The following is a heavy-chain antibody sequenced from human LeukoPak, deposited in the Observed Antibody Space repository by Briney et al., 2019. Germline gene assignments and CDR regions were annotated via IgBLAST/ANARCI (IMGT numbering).Heavy chain of an antibody. Sequence: GGSLRLSCAASGFTFSSYAMNWVRQAPGKGLEWVSGINWSGASTGYVDSVKGRFTISRDNAKNSLYLQMNSLRAGDTALYYCATSSHSGWQAGVDYWGQGTLVTVSS. V-gene: IGHV3-20*04. J-gene: IGHJ4*02. CDR3: ATSSHSGWQAGVDY. CDR1: GFTFSSYA. CDR2: INWSGAST. D-gene: IGHD6-19*01.